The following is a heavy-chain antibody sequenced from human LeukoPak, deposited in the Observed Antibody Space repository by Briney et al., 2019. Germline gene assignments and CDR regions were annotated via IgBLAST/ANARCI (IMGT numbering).Heavy chain of an antibody. V-gene: IGHV3-15*01. CDR2: VQRRSGGETT. D-gene: IGHD3-10*01. CDR1: GFSISNDW. J-gene: IGHJ4*02. Sequence: GGSLRLSCAASGFSISNDWRSWVRQAPGKGLEWVARVQRRSGGETTDYAATMKARFSISRDDSKNTLYLKMNSLKTEDTAVYYCTLIQGWGSGSYYRDFWGQGTLVTVSS. CDR3: TLIQGWGSGSYYRDF.